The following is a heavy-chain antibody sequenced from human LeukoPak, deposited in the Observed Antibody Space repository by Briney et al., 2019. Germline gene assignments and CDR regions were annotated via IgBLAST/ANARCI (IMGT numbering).Heavy chain of an antibody. CDR2: VTSTGGYT. V-gene: IGHV3-21*04. CDR3: AKEVTFSSGADAFDV. CDR1: GVTFSSCS. Sequence: GGSLRLSSAASGVTFSSCSMNWVRQAPGKGLEWVSSVTSTGGYTYYADSVKGRFTISRDNSKNTLYLQMSSLRAEDTAIYFCAKEVTFSSGADAFDVWGQGTTVTVSS. J-gene: IGHJ3*01. D-gene: IGHD3-22*01.